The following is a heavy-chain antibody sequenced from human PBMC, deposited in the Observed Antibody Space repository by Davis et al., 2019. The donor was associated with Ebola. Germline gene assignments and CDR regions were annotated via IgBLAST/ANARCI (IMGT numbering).Heavy chain of an antibody. CDR2: IYYSGST. V-gene: IGHV4-59*12. D-gene: IGHD1-1*01. Sequence: SETLSLTCTVSGGSISSYYWSWIRQPPGKGLEWFGYIYYSGSTNYNPSLKSRVTISVDTSKNQFSLKLSSVTAEDTAVYYCTTTTVLTDYWGQGTLVTVSS. CDR1: GGSISSYY. J-gene: IGHJ4*02. CDR3: TTTTVLTDY.